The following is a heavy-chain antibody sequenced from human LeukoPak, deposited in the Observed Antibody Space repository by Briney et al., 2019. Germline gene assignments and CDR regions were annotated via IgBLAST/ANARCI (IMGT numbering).Heavy chain of an antibody. CDR1: GFTFSSYS. D-gene: IGHD3-22*01. V-gene: IGHV3-21*01. CDR3: ARTITMNYYYYMDV. J-gene: IGHJ6*03. Sequence: KPGGSLRLSCAPSGFTFSSYSMNWVRQAPGKGLEWVSSISSSSSYIYYADSVKGRFTISRDNAKNSLYLQMNSLRAEDTAVYYCARTITMNYYYYMDVWGKGTTVTVSS. CDR2: ISSSSSYI.